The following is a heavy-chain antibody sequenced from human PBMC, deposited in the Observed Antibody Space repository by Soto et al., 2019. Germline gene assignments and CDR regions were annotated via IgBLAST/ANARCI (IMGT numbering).Heavy chain of an antibody. D-gene: IGHD3-10*01. CDR1: GFNFGAYA. Sequence: GGSLRLSCSASGFNFGAYAMSWVRQAPGKGLEWVGFIRRKGYGGTTNYAASVKGRFTTSRDDSKSIACLQMNSLNIEDTAIYYCTRSMAIDFDSWGQGNLVTVSS. V-gene: IGHV3-49*04. CDR2: IRRKGYGGTT. CDR3: TRSMAIDFDS. J-gene: IGHJ4*02.